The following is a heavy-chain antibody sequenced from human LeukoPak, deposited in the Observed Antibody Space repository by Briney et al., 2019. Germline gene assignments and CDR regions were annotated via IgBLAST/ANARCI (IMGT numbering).Heavy chain of an antibody. CDR1: GFTFSSYG. V-gene: IGHV3-33*01. Sequence: GGSLRLSCAASGFTFSSYGMHWVRQAPGRGLEWVAIIWYDGSNKYYADSVKGRFTISRDNSKNTLYLQMNSLRAEDTAVYYCARAGGYSSSYYFDYRGQGTLVTVSS. D-gene: IGHD6-6*01. CDR3: ARAGGYSSSYYFDY. J-gene: IGHJ4*02. CDR2: IWYDGSNK.